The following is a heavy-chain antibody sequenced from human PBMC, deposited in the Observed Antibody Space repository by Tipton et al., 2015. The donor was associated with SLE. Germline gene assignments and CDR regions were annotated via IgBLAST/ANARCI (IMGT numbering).Heavy chain of an antibody. V-gene: IGHV4-4*07. CDR2: IDSSGGR. D-gene: IGHD4-17*01. CDR3: ARGSDGEYVRYFDV. J-gene: IGHJ2*01. Sequence: LRLSCTVSGGSIRFDYWSWIRQSAGRGLEWIGRIDSSGGRDYNPSLRSRVTMSIDASQNRVSLRLKSVSTADTAVYYCARGSDGEYVRYFDVWGPGTLVTVSS. CDR1: GGSIRFDY.